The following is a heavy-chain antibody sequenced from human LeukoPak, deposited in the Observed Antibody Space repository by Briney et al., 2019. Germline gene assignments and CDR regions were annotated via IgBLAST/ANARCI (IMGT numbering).Heavy chain of an antibody. CDR1: GFTFSSCS. CDR2: ISTSSSTI. J-gene: IGHJ5*02. V-gene: IGHV3-48*04. Sequence: PGGSLRLSCGASGFTFSSCSMNWDRQAPGKGLDWVSYISTSSSTIYYADSVRGRFTISRDNAKNSLFLQMNSLRAEDTAVYYCARGGGSSGWFPLGFDPWGQGTLVTVSS. D-gene: IGHD6-19*01. CDR3: ARGGGSSGWFPLGFDP.